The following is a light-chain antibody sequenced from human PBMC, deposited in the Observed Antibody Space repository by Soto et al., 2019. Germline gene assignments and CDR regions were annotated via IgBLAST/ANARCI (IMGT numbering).Light chain of an antibody. J-gene: IGKJ5*01. CDR1: QDINTY. V-gene: IGKV1-9*01. CDR2: AAS. Sequence: DIQLTQSPSFLSASVGDRVTITCRARQDINTYLAWYQQKPGKAPKLLIFAASTLQNGVPSRFSGSGSGTEFTVSITSLQPEDFATYYCQQRKSYPITFGQFTRLEIK. CDR3: QQRKSYPIT.